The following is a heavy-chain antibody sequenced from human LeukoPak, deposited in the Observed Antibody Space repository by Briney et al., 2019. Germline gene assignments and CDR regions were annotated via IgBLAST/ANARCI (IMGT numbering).Heavy chain of an antibody. CDR2: IYYGGST. V-gene: IGHV4-31*03. D-gene: IGHD3-22*01. CDR1: GGSISSGDYY. CDR3: ARSHETFSYDTSGYYTFDS. J-gene: IGHJ4*02. Sequence: SQTLSLTCTVSGGSISSGDYYWSWIRHHPGKDLEWIGYIYYGGSTYYNPSLKSRVTISVDTSKNHSSLELSSVTAADTAMYYCARSHETFSYDTSGYYTFDSWGQGTLVTVSS.